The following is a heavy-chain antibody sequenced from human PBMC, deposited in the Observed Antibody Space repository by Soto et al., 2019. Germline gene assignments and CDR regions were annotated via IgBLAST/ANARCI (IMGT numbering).Heavy chain of an antibody. D-gene: IGHD3-3*01. J-gene: IGHJ4*02. V-gene: IGHV3-30*18. CDR1: GFVFSDFG. CDR2: LAYDESNT. Sequence: QVQLVESGGGVVQPGRSLRLSCAASGFVFSDFGMHWVRQAPGKGLEWVAALAYDESNTYHADSMKGRCTIYRDISKNSLYLQLNSLRAEDTAVYYCAKSWREWSSAPDYWGQGTLVTVSS. CDR3: AKSWREWSSAPDY.